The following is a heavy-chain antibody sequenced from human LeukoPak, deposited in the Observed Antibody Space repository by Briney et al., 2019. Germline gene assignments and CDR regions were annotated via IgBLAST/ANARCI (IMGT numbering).Heavy chain of an antibody. J-gene: IGHJ4*02. CDR2: IYYSGST. Sequence: SETLSLTCTVSGGSISSYYWSWIRQPPGKELEWIGDIYYSGSTNYNPSLKSRVTISVDTSKNQFSLKLSSVTAADTAVYYCARVRRDYDSRGYYPHYFDYWGQGTLVTVSS. V-gene: IGHV4-59*01. CDR1: GGSISSYY. D-gene: IGHD3-22*01. CDR3: ARVRRDYDSRGYYPHYFDY.